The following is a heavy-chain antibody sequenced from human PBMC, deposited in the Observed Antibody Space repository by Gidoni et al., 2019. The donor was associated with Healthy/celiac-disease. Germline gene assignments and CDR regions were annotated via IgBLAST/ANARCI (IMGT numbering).Heavy chain of an antibody. J-gene: IGHJ6*02. D-gene: IGHD3-10*01. V-gene: IGHV3-30*18. CDR2: ISYDGSNK. CDR3: AKTMVRGVNAYYYYGMDV. Sequence: QVQPVESGAGVVQPGRSLSISCAASGFTFGSYRMHWVRQAPGKGLEWVAVISYDGSNKYYADSVKGRFTISRDNSKNTLYLQMNSLRAEDTAVYYCAKTMVRGVNAYYYYGMDVWGQGTTVTVSS. CDR1: GFTFGSYR.